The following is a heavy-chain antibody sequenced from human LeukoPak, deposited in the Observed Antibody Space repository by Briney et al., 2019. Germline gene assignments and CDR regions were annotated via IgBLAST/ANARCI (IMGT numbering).Heavy chain of an antibody. Sequence: PGGSLRLSCAASGFTLSSYAMSWVRQAPGKGLEWVSAISGSGGSTYYADSVKGRFTISRDNSKNTLYLQMNSLRAEDTAVYYCAKGLHGGVGYGVDVWGQGTTVSVSS. CDR1: GFTLSSYA. CDR2: ISGSGGST. V-gene: IGHV3-23*01. D-gene: IGHD3-16*01. J-gene: IGHJ6*02. CDR3: AKGLHGGVGYGVDV.